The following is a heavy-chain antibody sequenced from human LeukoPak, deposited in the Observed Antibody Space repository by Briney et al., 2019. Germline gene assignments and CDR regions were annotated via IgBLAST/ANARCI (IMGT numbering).Heavy chain of an antibody. CDR2: INNDANRT. Sequence: GGSLRLSCAASGFAFSRSWIHWVRQAPGKGLVWVSHINNDANRTTYADSVRGRFTISRDNAENTVSLQMNSLRADDTAVYYCASDGAYAMAVWGQGTTVTVSS. CDR3: ASDGAYAMAV. V-gene: IGHV3-74*01. CDR1: GFAFSRSW. J-gene: IGHJ6*02. D-gene: IGHD1-26*01.